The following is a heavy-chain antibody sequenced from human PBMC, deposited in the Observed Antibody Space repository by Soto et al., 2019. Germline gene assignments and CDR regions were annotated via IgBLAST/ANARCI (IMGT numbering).Heavy chain of an antibody. D-gene: IGHD6-13*01. CDR3: ARDRVAAHFDI. J-gene: IGHJ3*02. CDR1: GGTFSSYT. Sequence: QVQLVQSGAEVKKPGSSVKVSCKASGGTFSSYTISWVRQAPGQGREWMGRLIPILGIANYAQKFQGRVTITADKSTSTAYLELSSLRSEDTAVYYFARDRVAAHFDIWGQCTMVSVSS. CDR2: LIPILGIA. V-gene: IGHV1-69*08.